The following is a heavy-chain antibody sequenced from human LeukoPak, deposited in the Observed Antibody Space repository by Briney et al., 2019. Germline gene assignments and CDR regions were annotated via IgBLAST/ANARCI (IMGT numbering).Heavy chain of an antibody. V-gene: IGHV3-74*01. J-gene: IGHJ5*02. CDR2: INSDGSDT. CDR1: GFTFSNFW. D-gene: IGHD2-2*01. Sequence: GGALRLSCAASGFTFSNFWMHWVGQAPGKGLVWVSCINSDGSDTNYADSVKGRFTISRDNAKNTLSLQMNSLRPDDTAIYYCARGGCSSTSCLVSWGQGTRVTASS. CDR3: ARGGCSSTSCLVS.